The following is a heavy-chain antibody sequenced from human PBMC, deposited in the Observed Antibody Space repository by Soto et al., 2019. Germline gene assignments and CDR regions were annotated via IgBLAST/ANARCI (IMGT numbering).Heavy chain of an antibody. CDR2: ISGSGGST. D-gene: IGHD6-13*01. J-gene: IGHJ4*02. CDR1: GFTFSSYA. Sequence: GGSLRLSCAASGFTFSSYAMSWVRQAPGKGLEWVSAISGSGGSTYYADSVKGRFTISRDNSKNTLYLQMNSLRAEDTAVYYCAKLDLTGRYSSSWSPFDYWGQGTLVTVS. CDR3: AKLDLTGRYSSSWSPFDY. V-gene: IGHV3-23*01.